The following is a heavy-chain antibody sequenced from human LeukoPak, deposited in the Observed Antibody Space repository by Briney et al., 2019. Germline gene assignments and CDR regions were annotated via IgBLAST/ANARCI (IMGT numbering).Heavy chain of an antibody. J-gene: IGHJ5*02. D-gene: IGHD3-10*01. CDR3: ARDHNYYDSGRAFDP. CDR1: GFTFSTYS. Sequence: WGSLRLSCGASGFTFSTYSMNWVRQAPGKGLEWVSSISSSSSYIHYADSVKGRFTISRDNAKNSLYLQMNSLRADDTAVYYCARDHNYYDSGRAFDPLGEGTLVTVSS. CDR2: ISSSSSYI. V-gene: IGHV3-21*01.